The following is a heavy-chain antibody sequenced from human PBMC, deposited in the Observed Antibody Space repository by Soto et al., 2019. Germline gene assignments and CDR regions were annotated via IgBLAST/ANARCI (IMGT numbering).Heavy chain of an antibody. CDR2: ISSNSAYI. D-gene: IGHD6-13*01. V-gene: IGHV3-21*01. J-gene: IGHJ5*02. CDR3: TRDASRDSSARGWFDP. CDR1: GFTFRSFT. Sequence: PGGSLRLSCAASGFTFRSFTMNWVRQAPGKGLEWVPTISSNSAYIYYTDALRGRFTISRDNAKNSLHLQMNSLRSEDMAVYYCTRDASRDSSARGWFDPWGPGTLVTVSS.